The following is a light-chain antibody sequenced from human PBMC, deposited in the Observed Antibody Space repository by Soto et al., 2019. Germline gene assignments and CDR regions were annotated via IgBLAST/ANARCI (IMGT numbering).Light chain of an antibody. Sequence: QSVLTQPPSASETPGQRVTISCSGSNSNIGNNYLYWYQQLPGTAPKLIIYADTQRPSGVPDRFSGSKSGTSASLAISGLRSEDEAHYYCATWDDTLRGPLFGGGTKLTVL. V-gene: IGLV1-47*02. J-gene: IGLJ2*01. CDR2: ADT. CDR3: ATWDDTLRGPL. CDR1: NSNIGNNY.